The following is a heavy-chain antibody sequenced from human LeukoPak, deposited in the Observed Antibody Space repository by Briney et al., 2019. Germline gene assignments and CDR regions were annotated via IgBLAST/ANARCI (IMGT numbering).Heavy chain of an antibody. CDR1: GFTFSSYG. CDR2: IGSSSAYI. V-gene: IGHV3-21*01. Sequence: PGGSLRLSCAAPGFTFSSYGMNWVRQAPGKGLEWVSSIGSSSAYIYYADSVKGRFTISRDNAKNSLYLQMNSLRAEDTAVYYCARDWARKYFDYWGQGTLVTVSS. J-gene: IGHJ4*02. D-gene: IGHD1-14*01. CDR3: ARDWARKYFDY.